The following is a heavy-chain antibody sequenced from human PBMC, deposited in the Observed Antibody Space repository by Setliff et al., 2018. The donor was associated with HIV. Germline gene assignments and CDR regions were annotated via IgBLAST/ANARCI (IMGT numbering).Heavy chain of an antibody. CDR1: GFTFSDYY. CDR3: TAMGVEVVSYYYGMDV. Sequence: GGSLRLSCAASGFTFSDYYMSWIRQAPGKGLEWVGFIRGKAYGGTTEYAASVKGRFTISRDDSKSLAYLQMNSLKTEDTAVYYCTAMGVEVVSYYYGMDVWGQGTTVTVSS. CDR2: IRGKAYGGTT. J-gene: IGHJ6*02. V-gene: IGHV3-49*03. D-gene: IGHD2-2*01.